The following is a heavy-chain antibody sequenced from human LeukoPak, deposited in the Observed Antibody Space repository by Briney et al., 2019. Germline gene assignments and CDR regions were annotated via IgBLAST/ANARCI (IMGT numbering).Heavy chain of an antibody. CDR1: GFTFSSYT. Sequence: GGSLRLSCAASGFTFSSYTMNWVRLAPGKGLEWVSSISRSNIYKYYADSVKGRFTISRDNAKNSLYLQMNSLRAEDTAVYYCARDVFHGSGSPYFDSWGQGALVTVSS. J-gene: IGHJ4*02. V-gene: IGHV3-21*01. CDR2: ISRSNIYK. CDR3: ARDVFHGSGSPYFDS. D-gene: IGHD3-10*01.